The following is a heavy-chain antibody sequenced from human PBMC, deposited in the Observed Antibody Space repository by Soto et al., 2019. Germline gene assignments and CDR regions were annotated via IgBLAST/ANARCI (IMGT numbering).Heavy chain of an antibody. CDR1: GFTFSSYA. CDR3: ARDGIFPRDGYGNPPFG. D-gene: IGHD5-12*01. V-gene: IGHV3-30-3*01. J-gene: IGHJ4*02. CDR2: ISYDGSNK. Sequence: PGGSLRLSCAASGFTFSSYAMHWVRQAPGKGLEWVAVISYDGSNKYYADSVKGRFTISRDNSKNTLYLQMNSLRAEDTAVYYCARDGIFPRDGYGNPPFGWGQGTLVTVSS.